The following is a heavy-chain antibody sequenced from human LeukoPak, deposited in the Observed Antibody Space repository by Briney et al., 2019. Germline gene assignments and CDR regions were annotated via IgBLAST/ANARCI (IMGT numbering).Heavy chain of an antibody. J-gene: IGHJ3*02. D-gene: IGHD2-2*01. CDR1: GFTFSSYG. CDR2: ISYDGSNK. V-gene: IGHV3-30*03. Sequence: GGSLRLSCAASGFTFSSYGMHWVRQAPGKGLEWVAVISYDGSNKYYADSVKGRFTISRDNPKNLLYLQMNSLRAEDTAVYYCARDAEYQLLYDAFDMWGQGTMVTVSS. CDR3: ARDAEYQLLYDAFDM.